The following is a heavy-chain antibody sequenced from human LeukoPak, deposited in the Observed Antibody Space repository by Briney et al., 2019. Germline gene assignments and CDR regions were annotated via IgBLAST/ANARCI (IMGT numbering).Heavy chain of an antibody. D-gene: IGHD6-13*01. CDR3: ASQPASIAAAGTGRVFDY. Sequence: SGTLSLTCAVSGGSISSSNWWSWVRQPPGKGPEWIGEIYHSGSTNYNPSLKSRVTISVDKSKNQFSLKLSSVTAADTAVYYCASQPASIAAAGTGRVFDYWGQGTLVTVSS. CDR1: GGSISSSNW. J-gene: IGHJ4*02. CDR2: IYHSGST. V-gene: IGHV4-4*02.